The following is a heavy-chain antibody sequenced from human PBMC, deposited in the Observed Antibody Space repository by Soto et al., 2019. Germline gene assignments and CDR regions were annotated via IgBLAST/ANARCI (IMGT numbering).Heavy chain of an antibody. J-gene: IGHJ4*02. CDR3: ARSEDYGDLLMGNYFDN. V-gene: IGHV4-34*01. CDR1: GGSFSGYY. Sequence: QVQLQQWGAGLLKPSETLSLTCAVYGGSFSGYYWSWIRQPPGKGLEWIGEINHSGSTNYNPSLKSRVTISVDTSKNQFSLKLSSVTAADTAVYYCARSEDYGDLLMGNYFDNWGQGTLVTVSS. CDR2: INHSGST. D-gene: IGHD4-17*01.